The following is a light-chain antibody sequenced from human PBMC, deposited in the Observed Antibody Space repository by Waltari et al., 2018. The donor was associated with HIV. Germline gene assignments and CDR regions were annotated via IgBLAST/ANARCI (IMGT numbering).Light chain of an antibody. Sequence: QSALTQPRSVSGSPGQSVTISCTGTSSDVGAYNYVSWYQQHPGKAPKLMIYDVTKRPSVVPDRFSGSKSGNTASLTISGLQAEDEVDYYCCSYAGSSYVFGTGTNVTVL. V-gene: IGLV2-11*01. J-gene: IGLJ1*01. CDR1: SSDVGAYNY. CDR3: CSYAGSSYV. CDR2: DVT.